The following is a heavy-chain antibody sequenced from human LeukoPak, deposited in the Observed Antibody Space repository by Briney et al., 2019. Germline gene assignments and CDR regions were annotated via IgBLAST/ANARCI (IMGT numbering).Heavy chain of an antibody. Sequence: SETLSLTCTVSGGSISSGGYYWSWIRQPPGKGLEWIGEINDSESTNYNPSLKSRVTISVDTSKKQFTLKLRSVTAADTAIYYCARETAAAGSFIAINDYWGQGTLVTVSS. V-gene: IGHV4-39*06. J-gene: IGHJ4*02. CDR2: INDSEST. D-gene: IGHD6-13*01. CDR1: GGSISSGGYY. CDR3: ARETAAAGSFIAINDY.